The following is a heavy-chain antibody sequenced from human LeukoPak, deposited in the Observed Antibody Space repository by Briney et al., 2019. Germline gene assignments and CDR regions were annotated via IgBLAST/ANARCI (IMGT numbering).Heavy chain of an antibody. D-gene: IGHD6-19*01. CDR3: AKVGSGWYGVDY. J-gene: IGHJ4*02. CDR2: IRFDGSNK. CDR1: GLILSGYG. Sequence: PGGSLRLSCAASGLILSGYGMHWVRQAPGKGLEWVAFIRFDGSNKYYADSVKGRFTISRDNSKSTIYLQMHSLRREDTAVYYCAKVGSGWYGVDYWGQGTLVIVSP. V-gene: IGHV3-30*02.